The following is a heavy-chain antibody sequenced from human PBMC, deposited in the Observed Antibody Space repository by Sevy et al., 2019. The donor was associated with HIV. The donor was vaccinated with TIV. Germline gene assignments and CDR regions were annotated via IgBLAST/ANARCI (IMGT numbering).Heavy chain of an antibody. Sequence: SETLSLTCTVSGGSVSSGRYYWSWIRQSPGKGLEWIGYIYYSGRANQNPSLKIRVTISLDTSNIQVSLRLRSVTAADTAVYYWAGGGYYGLGSYPSWGQGTLVTVSS. CDR1: GGSVSSGRYY. CDR2: IYYSGRA. CDR3: AGGGYYGLGSYPS. D-gene: IGHD3-10*01. J-gene: IGHJ5*02. V-gene: IGHV4-61*01.